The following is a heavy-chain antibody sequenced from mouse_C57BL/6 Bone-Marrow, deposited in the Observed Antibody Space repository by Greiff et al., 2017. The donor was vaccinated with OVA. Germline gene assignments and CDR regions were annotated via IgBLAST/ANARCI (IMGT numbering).Heavy chain of an antibody. D-gene: IGHD1-1*01. CDR3: TKRGYYNGSSYENDD. CDR2: IDPETGGT. J-gene: IGHJ2*01. CDR1: GYTFTDYE. Sequence: VQLQQSGAELVRPGASVTLSCKASGYTFTDYEMHWVKQTPVHGLEWIGAIDPETGGTAYNQKFKGKAILTADKSSSTAYMELRSLTSEDSAVYYCTKRGYYNGSSYENDDWGQGTTLTVSS. V-gene: IGHV1-15*01.